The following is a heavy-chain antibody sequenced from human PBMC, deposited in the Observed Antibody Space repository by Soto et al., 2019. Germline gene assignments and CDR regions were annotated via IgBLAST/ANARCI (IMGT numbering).Heavy chain of an antibody. D-gene: IGHD1-26*01. J-gene: IGHJ6*02. Sequence: GASVKVSCKASGYTFTSYGISWVRQAPGQGLEWMGWISAYNGNTNYAQKLQGRVTMTTDTSTSTAYMELRSLRSDDTAVYYCARFYSGSYFYYDYGMDVWGQGTTVTVSS. CDR2: ISAYNGNT. V-gene: IGHV1-18*01. CDR1: GYTFTSYG. CDR3: ARFYSGSYFYYDYGMDV.